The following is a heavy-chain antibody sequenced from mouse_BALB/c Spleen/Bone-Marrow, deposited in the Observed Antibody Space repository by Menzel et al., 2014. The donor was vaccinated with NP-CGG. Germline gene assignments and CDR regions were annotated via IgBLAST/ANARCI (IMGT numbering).Heavy chain of an antibody. CDR3: ARQGYYGYGAY. Sequence: EVKLEETGGDLVQPGGSLKLSCAASGFDFSRYWMSWVRQAPGKGLEWIGEINPDSSTINYTPSLKDKFIISRDNAKNTLYLQMSKVRSEETALYYCARQGYYGYGAYWGQGTPVNVSA. CDR1: GFDFSRYW. CDR2: INPDSSTI. J-gene: IGHJ3*01. D-gene: IGHD1-2*01. V-gene: IGHV4-1*02.